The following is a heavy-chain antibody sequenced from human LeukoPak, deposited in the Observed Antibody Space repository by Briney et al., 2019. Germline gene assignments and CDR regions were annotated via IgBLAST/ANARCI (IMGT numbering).Heavy chain of an antibody. Sequence: GGSLRLSCAASGFTFSSYSMNWVRQAPGKGLEWVAFIRYDGSNKYYADSVKGRFTVSRDNSKNTLYPQMKSLRAEDTAVYYCAKGGGYEAQYYYYYYLDVWGKGTTVTISS. V-gene: IGHV3-30*02. CDR1: GFTFSSYS. D-gene: IGHD5-12*01. CDR2: IRYDGSNK. CDR3: AKGGGYEAQYYYYYYLDV. J-gene: IGHJ6*03.